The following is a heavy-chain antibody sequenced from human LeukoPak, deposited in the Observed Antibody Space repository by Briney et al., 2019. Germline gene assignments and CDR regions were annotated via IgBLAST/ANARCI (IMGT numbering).Heavy chain of an antibody. V-gene: IGHV6-1*01. CDR3: ARAIIAARPLYYYYGMDV. J-gene: IGHJ6*02. CDR2: TYYRSKWYN. Sequence: SQTLSLNCAISGDSVSSNSAAWNWLRQSPSRGLEWLARTYYRSKWYNDYAVSVKSRITINPDTSKNQFSLQLNSVTPEDTAVYYCARAIIAARPLYYYYGMDVWGQGTTVTVSS. CDR1: GDSVSSNSAA. D-gene: IGHD6-6*01.